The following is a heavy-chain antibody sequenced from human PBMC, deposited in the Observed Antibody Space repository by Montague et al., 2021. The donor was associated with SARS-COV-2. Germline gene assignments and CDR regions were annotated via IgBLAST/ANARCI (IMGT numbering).Heavy chain of an antibody. Sequence: SETLSLTCTVAGGSMSDHYWAWIRQPPGKGLEWLAYIDYSGGINSNASXXSRVSMSVDTSKNQFSLKLTSVTAADTAVYYCARAVSVRRAVNWFDPWGQGTLVTVPS. D-gene: IGHD3-10*01. CDR1: GGSMSDHY. J-gene: IGHJ5*02. CDR3: ARAVSVRRAVNWFDP. V-gene: IGHV4-59*11. CDR2: IDYSGGI.